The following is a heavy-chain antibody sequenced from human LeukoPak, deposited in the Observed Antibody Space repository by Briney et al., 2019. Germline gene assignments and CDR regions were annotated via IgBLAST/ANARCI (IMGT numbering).Heavy chain of an antibody. CDR3: ARQSYGDPYSLGY. V-gene: IGHV3-74*01. Sequence: GGSLGLSCAASGFTFSSYWMHWVRQAPGKGLVWVSRINTDGSSVTYADSVKGRFTVSRDNAKNTLYLQMNSLRAEDTAVYYCARQSYGDPYSLGYWGQGTLVTVSS. D-gene: IGHD4-17*01. CDR2: INTDGSSV. J-gene: IGHJ4*02. CDR1: GFTFSSYW.